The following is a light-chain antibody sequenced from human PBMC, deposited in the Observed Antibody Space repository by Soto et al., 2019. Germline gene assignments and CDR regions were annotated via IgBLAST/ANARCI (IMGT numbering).Light chain of an antibody. CDR1: SSDVGGYNY. CDR2: DVS. Sequence: QSVLTQPASASRSPGQSITISCTGTSSDVGGYNYVSWYQQHPGKAPKLMIYDVSNRPSGVSNRFSGSKSGNTASLTISGLQAEDEADYYSSSYTSSSPHVFGTGTKVT. V-gene: IGLV2-14*01. J-gene: IGLJ1*01. CDR3: SSYTSSSPHV.